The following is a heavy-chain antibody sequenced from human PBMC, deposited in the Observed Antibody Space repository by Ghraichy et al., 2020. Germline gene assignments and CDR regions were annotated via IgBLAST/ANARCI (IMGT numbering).Heavy chain of an antibody. CDR1: GPINNYY. J-gene: IGHJ4*02. D-gene: IGHD4/OR15-4a*01. V-gene: IGHV4-59*01. Sequence: ESLNISCTVSGPINNYYWTWIRQPPGKGLEWIGYIYYSGSTNYNPSLKGRVTISVDTSRNQFSLELTSVTAADAAVYYCARGDYAKIDYWGQGALVTVSS. CDR3: ARGDYAKIDY. CDR2: IYYSGST.